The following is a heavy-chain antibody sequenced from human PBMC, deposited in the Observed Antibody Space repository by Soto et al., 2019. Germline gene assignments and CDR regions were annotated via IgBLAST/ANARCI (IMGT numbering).Heavy chain of an antibody. J-gene: IGHJ6*02. CDR1: GGSFSDYY. V-gene: IGHV4-34*01. Sequence: SETLSLTCAVYGGSFSDYYWSWIRQPPGKGLEWIGEISHRGTTNYNPSLRSRVIISLDTSKNQFSLKLSSVTAADTALYYCARVKYEVVRFFMEFSGMDVWGQGTTVTVSS. CDR2: ISHRGTT. CDR3: ARVKYEVVRFFMEFSGMDV. D-gene: IGHD3-22*01.